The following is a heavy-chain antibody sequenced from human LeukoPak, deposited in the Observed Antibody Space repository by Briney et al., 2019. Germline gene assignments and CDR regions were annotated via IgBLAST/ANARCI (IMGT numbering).Heavy chain of an antibody. CDR1: GFTVSSNY. D-gene: IGHD5-18*01. J-gene: IGHJ6*02. V-gene: IGHV3-66*01. CDR2: IYSGGST. Sequence: GGSLRLSCAASGFTVSSNYMSWVRQAPGKGLEWVSVIYSGGSTYYADYVKGRFTISRDNSKNTLYLQMNSLRAEDTTVYYCASGGDTAMVAYYYYYGMDVWGQGTTVTVSS. CDR3: ASGGDTAMVAYYYYYGMDV.